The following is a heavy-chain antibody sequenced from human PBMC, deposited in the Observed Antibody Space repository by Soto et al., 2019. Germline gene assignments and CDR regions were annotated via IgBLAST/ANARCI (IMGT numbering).Heavy chain of an antibody. V-gene: IGHV4-30-2*01. Sequence: SETLSLTCAVSGGSISSGGYSWSWIRQPSGKGLEWIGYIYHSGSTYYNPSLKSRVTISVDRSKNQFSLKLSSVTAADTAVYYCARVPSPWGQGTLVTVSS. J-gene: IGHJ5*02. CDR1: GGSISSGGYS. CDR3: ARVPSP. CDR2: IYHSGST.